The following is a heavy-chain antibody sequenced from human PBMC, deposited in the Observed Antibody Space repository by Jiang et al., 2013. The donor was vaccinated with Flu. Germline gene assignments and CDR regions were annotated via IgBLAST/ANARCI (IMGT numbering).Heavy chain of an antibody. CDR2: VYYSGST. V-gene: IGHV4-59*08. J-gene: IGHJ4*02. CDR3: ARHAREGEH. D-gene: IGHD3-16*01. CDR1: GDSITNYY. Sequence: PGLLKPSETLSLTCTVSGDSITNYYWSWIRQPPGKGLEWIGYVYYSGSTKYNPSLKSRVTIPLDTSKNQFSLKLSSVTAADTAVYYCARHAREGEHWGQGTLVTVSS.